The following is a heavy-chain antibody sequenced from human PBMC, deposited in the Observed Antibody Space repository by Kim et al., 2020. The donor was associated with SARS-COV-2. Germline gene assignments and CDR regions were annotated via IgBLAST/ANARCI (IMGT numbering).Heavy chain of an antibody. CDR2: ISGSGRTT. V-gene: IGHV3-23*01. D-gene: IGHD3-22*01. J-gene: IGHJ4*02. CDR1: GFTFSDYA. Sequence: GGSLRLSCVTSGFTFSDYALSWVRQAPGKGLEWVSAISGSGRTTYSADSVKGRFTLSRDTSKNTVYLQMNSLRAEDTAMYYCARFDDSNGYYQYYFDYWGQGTRVTVSS. CDR3: ARFDDSNGYYQYYFDY.